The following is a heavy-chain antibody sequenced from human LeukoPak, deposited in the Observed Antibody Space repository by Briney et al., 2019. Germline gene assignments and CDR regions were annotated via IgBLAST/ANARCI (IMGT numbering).Heavy chain of an antibody. Sequence: ASMKVSCKASGYTFTSYDINWVRQATGQGLEWMGWMNPNSGNTGYAQKFQGRVTMTRNTSISTAYMELSSLRSEDTAVYYCARGVGSSWTLYYFDYWGQGTLVTVSS. V-gene: IGHV1-8*01. CDR1: GYTFTSYD. J-gene: IGHJ4*02. CDR2: MNPNSGNT. D-gene: IGHD6-13*01. CDR3: ARGVGSSWTLYYFDY.